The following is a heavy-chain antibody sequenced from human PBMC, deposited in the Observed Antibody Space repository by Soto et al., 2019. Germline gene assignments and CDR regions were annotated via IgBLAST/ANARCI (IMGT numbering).Heavy chain of an antibody. D-gene: IGHD3-22*01. Sequence: QVQLVESGGGSVKPGGSLRLSCAASGFTFGGFYMGWIRQAPGRGLEWVSFISGSGGIIYHADSVKGRFAISRDNTKNSLYLQMNSLRAEDTAVYYCGRDTYYDGIGYHSGGVDFWGQGTLVTVSS. J-gene: IGHJ4*02. CDR3: GRDTYYDGIGYHSGGVDF. V-gene: IGHV3-11*01. CDR2: ISGSGGII. CDR1: GFTFGGFY.